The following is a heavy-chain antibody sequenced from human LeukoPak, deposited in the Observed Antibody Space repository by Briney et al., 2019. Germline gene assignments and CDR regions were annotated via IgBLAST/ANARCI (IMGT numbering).Heavy chain of an antibody. Sequence: SETLSLACALYGGSLSGYYWRSIRQPPGKGLEWIGEINHSGSTNYNPSLKSRVTISVDTSKNQFSLKLSSVTAADTAMYYCAGSSWIHYYYYGMDVWGQGTTVTVSS. CDR3: AGSSWIHYYYYGMDV. D-gene: IGHD6-13*01. CDR2: INHSGST. V-gene: IGHV4-34*01. J-gene: IGHJ6*02. CDR1: GGSLSGYY.